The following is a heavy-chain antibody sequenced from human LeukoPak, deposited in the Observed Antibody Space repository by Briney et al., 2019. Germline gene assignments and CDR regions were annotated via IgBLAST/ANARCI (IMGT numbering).Heavy chain of an antibody. V-gene: IGHV4-39*06. CDR2: IYYTGST. CDR3: ARRKYSSSSAFDY. D-gene: IGHD6-6*01. CDR1: GFTFSSYS. Sequence: PGGSLRLSCAASGFTFSSYSMNWIRQPPGKGLEWIGSIYYTGSTYYNPSLKSRVTISVDTSKNQFPLKVTSVTAADTAVYHCARRKYSSSSAFDYWGQGTLVTVSS. J-gene: IGHJ4*02.